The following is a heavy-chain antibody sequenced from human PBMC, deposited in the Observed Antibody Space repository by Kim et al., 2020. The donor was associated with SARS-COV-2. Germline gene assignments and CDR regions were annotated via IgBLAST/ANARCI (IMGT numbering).Heavy chain of an antibody. V-gene: IGHV4-59*13. J-gene: IGHJ6*02. CDR1: GGSISSYY. CDR2: IYYSGST. CDR3: ARGIVVVVPAAIYNYYYGMDV. Sequence: SETLSLTCTVSGGSISSYYWSWIRQPPGKGLEWIGYIYYSGSTNYNPSLKSRVTISVDMSKNQFSLKLSSVTAADTAVYYCARGIVVVVPAAIYNYYYGMDVWGQGTTVTVSS. D-gene: IGHD2-2*01.